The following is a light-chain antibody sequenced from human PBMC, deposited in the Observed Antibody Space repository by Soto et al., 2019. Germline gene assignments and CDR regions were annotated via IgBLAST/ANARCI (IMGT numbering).Light chain of an antibody. CDR3: QQYNNWWT. J-gene: IGKJ1*01. Sequence: EIVMTQSPATLSVSPGERATLSCRASQTVIRNLAWYQQKPGQAPRLLIYAASTRATGIPARFIGNGSGTEFTLTISSLQSEDFAVYYCQQYNNWWTFGQGTKVDIK. CDR1: QTVIRN. V-gene: IGKV3D-15*01. CDR2: AAS.